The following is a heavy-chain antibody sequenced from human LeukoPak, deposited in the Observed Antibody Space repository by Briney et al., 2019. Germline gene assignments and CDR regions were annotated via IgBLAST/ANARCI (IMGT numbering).Heavy chain of an antibody. CDR3: AGQLDSSGYYFFDY. Sequence: ASVKVSCKASGGTFSSYAISWVRQAPGQGLEWMGGIIPIFGTANYAQKFQGSVTITADESTSTAYMELSSLRSEDTAVYYCAGQLDSSGYYFFDYWGQGTLVTVSS. CDR2: IIPIFGTA. D-gene: IGHD3-22*01. J-gene: IGHJ4*02. V-gene: IGHV1-69*13. CDR1: GGTFSSYA.